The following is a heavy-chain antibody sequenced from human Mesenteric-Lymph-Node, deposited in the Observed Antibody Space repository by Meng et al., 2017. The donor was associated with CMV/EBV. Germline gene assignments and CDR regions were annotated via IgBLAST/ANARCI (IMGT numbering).Heavy chain of an antibody. CDR3: AKVVPGYCSTTSCSPDH. V-gene: IGHV3-23*01. D-gene: IGHD2-2*01. CDR2: ISGSLGTT. Sequence: GESLKISCAASGFTFSDYYMSWVRQAPGKGLEWVSTISGSLGTTNYADSVKGRFTISRDNSKNMVFLQMNNLRAEDTAVYYCAKVVPGYCSTTSCSPDHWGQGTLVTVSS. CDR1: GFTFSDYY. J-gene: IGHJ4*02.